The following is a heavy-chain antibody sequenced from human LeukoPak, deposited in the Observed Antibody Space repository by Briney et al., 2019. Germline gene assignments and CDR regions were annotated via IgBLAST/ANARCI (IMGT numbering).Heavy chain of an antibody. CDR3: ARLQYKLRFLEWLSTFDY. CDR2: IYYSGST. CDR1: GGSISSFS. J-gene: IGHJ4*02. D-gene: IGHD3-3*01. V-gene: IGHV4-59*12. Sequence: SETLSLTCIVSGGSISSFSWSWIRQPPGKGLEWIGYIYYSGSTNYNPSLKSRVTMSVDTSKNQFSLKLSSVTAADTAVYYCARLQYKLRFLEWLSTFDYWGQGTLVTVSS.